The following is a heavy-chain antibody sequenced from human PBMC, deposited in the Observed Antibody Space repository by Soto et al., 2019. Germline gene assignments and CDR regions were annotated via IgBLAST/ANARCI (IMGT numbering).Heavy chain of an antibody. D-gene: IGHD3-10*01. J-gene: IGHJ6*02. Sequence: LWCGAAELKFSDFGGRCISKEQGKGLEWISYITFSGNTVYYADSLKGRFTISRDNAKNSLYLQMNRLRAEDTAVYYCARLSSRDKYGMDVWAQRTTVTVSS. CDR2: ITFSGNTV. V-gene: IGHV3-11*01. CDR3: ARLSSRDKYGMDV. CDR1: ELKFSDFG.